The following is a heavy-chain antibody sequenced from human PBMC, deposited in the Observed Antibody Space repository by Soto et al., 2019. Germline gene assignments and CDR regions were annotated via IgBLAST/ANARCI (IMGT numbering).Heavy chain of an antibody. V-gene: IGHV1-69*13. D-gene: IGHD3-22*01. Sequence: SVKVSCKASGGTISIYAISWVRQAPGQGLEWMGGIIPIFGTANYAQKFQGRVTITADESTSTAYMELSSLRSEDTAVYYCARDWCLYYYDSSGYRTSDYGMDVWGQGTTVTVSS. CDR3: ARDWCLYYYDSSGYRTSDYGMDV. CDR1: GGTISIYA. CDR2: IIPIFGTA. J-gene: IGHJ6*02.